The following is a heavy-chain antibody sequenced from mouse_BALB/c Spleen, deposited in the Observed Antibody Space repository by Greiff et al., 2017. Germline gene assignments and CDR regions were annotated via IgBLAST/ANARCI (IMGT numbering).Heavy chain of an antibody. Sequence: EVKVVESGPELVKPGASVKISCKASGYTFTGYTMYWVKQSHGKSLEWIGGINPNNGGTSYNQKFKGKATLTVDKSSSTAYMELRSLTSEDSAVYYCARWGFDYAMDYWGQGTSVTVSS. V-gene: IGHV1-26*01. CDR3: ARWGFDYAMDY. CDR2: INPNNGGT. J-gene: IGHJ4*01. CDR1: GYTFTGYT.